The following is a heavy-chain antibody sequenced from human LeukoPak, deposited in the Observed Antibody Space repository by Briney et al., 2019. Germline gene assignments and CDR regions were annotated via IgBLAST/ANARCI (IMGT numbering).Heavy chain of an antibody. CDR1: GYSISSGYY. D-gene: IGHD1-26*01. Sequence: SETLSLTCTVSGYSISSGYYWGWIRQPPGKGLEWIGSIYHSGSTYYNPSLKSRVTISVDTSKNQFSLELSSVTAADTAVYYCWSSGFDYWGQGTLLTVSS. CDR2: IYHSGST. CDR3: WSSGFDY. J-gene: IGHJ4*02. V-gene: IGHV4-38-2*02.